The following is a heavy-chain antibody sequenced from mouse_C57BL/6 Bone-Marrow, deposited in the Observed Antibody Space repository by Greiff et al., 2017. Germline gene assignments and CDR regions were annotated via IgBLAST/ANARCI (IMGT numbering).Heavy chain of an antibody. D-gene: IGHD1-1*01. Sequence: DVMLVESGGGLVKPGGSLKLSCAASGFTFSSYTMSWVRQTPEKRLEWVATISGGGGNTYYPDSVKGRFTISRDNAKNTLYLQMSSLRSEDTALYYCARLLRYFDYWGQGTTLTVSS. J-gene: IGHJ2*01. V-gene: IGHV5-9*01. CDR3: ARLLRYFDY. CDR2: ISGGGGNT. CDR1: GFTFSSYT.